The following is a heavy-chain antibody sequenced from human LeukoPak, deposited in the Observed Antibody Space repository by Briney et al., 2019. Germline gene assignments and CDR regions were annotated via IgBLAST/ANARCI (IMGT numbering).Heavy chain of an antibody. Sequence: GGSLRLSCAASGFTFSSYNMNWVRQAPGKGLEWVSSITSSSSYIYYADSVKGRFTISRDNAKNSLFLQMNSLRAEDTAVYYCARDRDGYDILTGRYYYYMDVWGKGTTVTISS. J-gene: IGHJ6*03. D-gene: IGHD3-9*01. CDR1: GFTFSSYN. V-gene: IGHV3-21*01. CDR3: ARDRDGYDILTGRYYYYMDV. CDR2: ITSSSSYI.